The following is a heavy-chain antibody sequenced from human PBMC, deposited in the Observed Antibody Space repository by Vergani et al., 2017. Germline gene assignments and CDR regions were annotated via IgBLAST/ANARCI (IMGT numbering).Heavy chain of an antibody. V-gene: IGHV4-39*02. D-gene: IGHD6-13*01. Sequence: QLQLQESGPGLVKPSETLSLTCTVSGGSISSSSYYWGWIRQPPGKGMEWIGSNDYSGSTYYNPSIKSRVTISVDTSKNQFSLKLSSVTAADTAVYYCARENSSSWTDWGQGTLVTVSS. CDR2: NDYSGST. CDR1: GGSISSSSYY. CDR3: ARENSSSWTD. J-gene: IGHJ1*01.